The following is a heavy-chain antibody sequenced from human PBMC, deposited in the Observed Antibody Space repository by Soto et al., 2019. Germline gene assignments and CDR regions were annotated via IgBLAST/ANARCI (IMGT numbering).Heavy chain of an antibody. D-gene: IGHD1-1*01. V-gene: IGHV3-23*01. CDR3: AKVQGSSPNETDF. J-gene: IGHJ4*02. CDR2: ISGSGGST. CDR1: GFTFSNYA. Sequence: GGSLRLPCAASGFTFSNYAVPWVRQAPGKGLEWVSTISGSGGSTYYADSVKGRFTISRDNSKNTLYLQMNSLRAEDTAVYYCAKVQGSSPNETDFWGKATLLTRSS.